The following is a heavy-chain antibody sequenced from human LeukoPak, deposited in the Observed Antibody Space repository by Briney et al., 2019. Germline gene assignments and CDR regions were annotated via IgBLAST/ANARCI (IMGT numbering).Heavy chain of an antibody. CDR2: IYYSGST. Sequence: SETLSLTCTVSGGSISSYYWSWIRQPPGKGLEWIGYIYYSGSTNYNPSLKSRVTISVDTSKNQFSLKLSSVTAADTAVYYCARHPYSSSWYLAFDIWGQGTMATVSS. J-gene: IGHJ3*02. V-gene: IGHV4-59*08. CDR1: GGSISSYY. CDR3: ARHPYSSSWYLAFDI. D-gene: IGHD6-13*01.